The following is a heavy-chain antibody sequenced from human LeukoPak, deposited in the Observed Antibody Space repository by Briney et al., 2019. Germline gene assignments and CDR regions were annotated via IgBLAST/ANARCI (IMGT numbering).Heavy chain of an antibody. CDR1: GFTFSDYA. CDR2: ISGSGAST. J-gene: IGHJ4*02. D-gene: IGHD3-16*02. Sequence: GGSLRLSCVVSGFTFSDYAMSWVRQAPGKGLEWVSAISGSGASTIYADSVRGRFTISRDNSKNTLYLQMDSLRAEDTAVYYCAKDQDYDYIWGSSRVWGQGTLVTVSS. CDR3: AKDQDYDYIWGSSRV. V-gene: IGHV3-23*01.